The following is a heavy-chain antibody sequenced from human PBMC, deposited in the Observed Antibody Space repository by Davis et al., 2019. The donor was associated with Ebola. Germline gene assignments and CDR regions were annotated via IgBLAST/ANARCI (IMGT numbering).Heavy chain of an antibody. J-gene: IGHJ6*02. CDR1: GFTFTSYW. CDR2: ISGSGGST. Sequence: GGSLRLSCAASGFTFTSYWMSWVRQAPGKGLEWVSAISGSGGSTYYADSVKGRFTISRDNAKNSLYLQMNSLRAEDTAVYYCARDGATYYDFWSGYIRYYYGMDVWGQGTTVTVSS. D-gene: IGHD3-3*01. CDR3: ARDGATYYDFWSGYIRYYYGMDV. V-gene: IGHV3-21*01.